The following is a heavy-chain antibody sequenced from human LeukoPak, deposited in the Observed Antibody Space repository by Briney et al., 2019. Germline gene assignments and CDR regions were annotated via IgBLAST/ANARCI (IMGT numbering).Heavy chain of an antibody. D-gene: IGHD3-10*01. CDR3: ARLHSGSYYGDAFDM. CDR2: IKQDGSEK. Sequence: GGSLRLSCAASGFTFSTYWMSWVRQAPGKGLEWVANIKQDGSEKYYVDSVEGRFTISRDNAKNSLFLQMNSLRAEDTAVYYCARLHSGSYYGDAFDMWGQGTMVTVSS. J-gene: IGHJ3*02. CDR1: GFTFSTYW. V-gene: IGHV3-7*01.